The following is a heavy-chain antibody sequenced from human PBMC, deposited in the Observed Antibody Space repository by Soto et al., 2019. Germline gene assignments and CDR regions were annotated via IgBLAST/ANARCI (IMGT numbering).Heavy chain of an antibody. CDR2: IYYSGST. CDR1: GGSISSSSHY. Sequence: SETLSLTCTGSGGSISSSSHYWGWIRHPPGKGLEWIGSIYYSGSTYYNPSLKSRVTISVDTSKNQFSLKLSSVTAADTAVYYCARRLYYDSSGFEGGGMDVWGQGTTVT. J-gene: IGHJ6*01. D-gene: IGHD3-22*01. V-gene: IGHV4-39*01. CDR3: ARRLYYDSSGFEGGGMDV.